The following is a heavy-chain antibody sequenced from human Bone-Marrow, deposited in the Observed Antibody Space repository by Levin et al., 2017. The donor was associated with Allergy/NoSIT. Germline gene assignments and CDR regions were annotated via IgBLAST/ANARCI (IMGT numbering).Heavy chain of an antibody. Sequence: GGSLRLSCAASGFSFNTYNMHWVRQAPGKGLECISYISSGSGTSDYADSVKGRFTISRDTANNSMYLQMNSLRAEDTAVYYCARETTYYFGTGGDLRAGWYFDLWGRGTLVTVSS. CDR1: GFSFNTYN. D-gene: IGHD2-8*02. J-gene: IGHJ2*01. CDR3: ARETTYYFGTGGDLRAGWYFDL. CDR2: ISSGSGTS. V-gene: IGHV3-48*01.